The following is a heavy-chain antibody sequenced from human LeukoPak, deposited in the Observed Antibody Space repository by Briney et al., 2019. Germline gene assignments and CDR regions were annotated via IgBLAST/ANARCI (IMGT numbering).Heavy chain of an antibody. J-gene: IGHJ4*02. CDR1: GFTFSSYA. D-gene: IGHD2-21*02. Sequence: GGSLRLSCAASGFTFSSYAMNWVRQTPGKGLEWVSSISGSGDSTFYADSVKGRFSISRDNSKNTLYLQVNGLRTEDTAVYYCAKDRLLNCRGDCYIFDYWGQGTVVTVSS. CDR3: AKDRLLNCRGDCYIFDY. CDR2: ISGSGDST. V-gene: IGHV3-23*01.